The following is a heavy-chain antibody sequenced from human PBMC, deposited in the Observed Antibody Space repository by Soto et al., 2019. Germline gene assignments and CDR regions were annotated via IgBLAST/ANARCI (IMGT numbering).Heavy chain of an antibody. CDR1: GASTSSAGYY. V-gene: IGHV4-31*03. D-gene: IGHD6-13*01. CDR2: INYSGST. J-gene: IGHJ6*02. Sequence: VQLQESGPGLVKPSQTLSLTCTVSGASTSSAGYYWSWIRQHPGKGLEWIGFINYSGSTYYNPSLKSRVIISVDTSKNQFSLKLSSVTAAATAVYYCAREGSSWPYYYYGMDVWGQGTTVTVSS. CDR3: AREGSSWPYYYYGMDV.